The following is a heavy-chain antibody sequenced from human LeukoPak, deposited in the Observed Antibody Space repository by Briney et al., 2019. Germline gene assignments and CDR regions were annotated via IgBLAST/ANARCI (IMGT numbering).Heavy chain of an antibody. V-gene: IGHV3-33*01. J-gene: IGHJ4*02. CDR1: GFTFSSCG. D-gene: IGHD6-19*01. Sequence: AGSLRFSSAASGFTFSSCGMQGGPPAPRHELGGGAGLWCAGRDKYYADSVTGRFTISRDNSKNTLYLQVNSLRVEDTAVYYCARANRPFHTSGWYKDYWGQGTLVTVSS. CDR2: LWCAGRDK. CDR3: ARANRPFHTSGWYKDY.